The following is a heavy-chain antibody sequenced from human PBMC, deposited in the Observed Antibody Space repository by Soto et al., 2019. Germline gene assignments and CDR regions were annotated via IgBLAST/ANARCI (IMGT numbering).Heavy chain of an antibody. CDR3: ARVRSYYYGSGSYYEIFARRGGYYYYYGMDG. D-gene: IGHD3-10*01. J-gene: IGHJ6*02. CDR2: INHSGST. CDR1: GGSFSGYY. Sequence: SETLSLTCAVYGGSFSGYYWSWIRQPPGKGLEWIGEINHSGSTNYNPSLKSRVTISVDTSKNQFSLKLSSVTAADTAVYYCARVRSYYYGSGSYYEIFARRGGYYYYYGMDGWGQGTTVTVSS. V-gene: IGHV4-34*01.